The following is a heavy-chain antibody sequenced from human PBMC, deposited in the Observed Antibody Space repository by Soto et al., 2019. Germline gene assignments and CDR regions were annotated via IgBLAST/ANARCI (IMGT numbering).Heavy chain of an antibody. CDR2: ISSNGGST. D-gene: IGHD2-2*01. CDR3: VNEYLYYYGMDV. Sequence: XGSLRLSCSASGVTFSSYAMHWVRQAPGKGLEYVSAISSNGGSTYYADSVKGRFTISRDNSKNTLYLQMSSLRAEDTAVYYCVNEYLYYYGMDVWGQGTTVTVSS. J-gene: IGHJ6*02. V-gene: IGHV3-64D*06. CDR1: GVTFSSYA.